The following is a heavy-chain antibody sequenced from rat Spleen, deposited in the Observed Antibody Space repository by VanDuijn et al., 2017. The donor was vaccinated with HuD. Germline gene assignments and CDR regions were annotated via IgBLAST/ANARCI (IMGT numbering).Heavy chain of an antibody. CDR1: GFTFSDYA. CDR2: ISIGGSST. J-gene: IGHJ1*01. V-gene: IGHV5-17*01. Sequence: EVQLVESGGGLVQPGRSLKLSCAASGFTFSDYAMAWVRQAPKKGLEWVASISIGGSSTYYRDSVKGRFSISRDDAKSTLYLQMDSLRSEDTATYYCARRGNSVYWNFDFWGPGTMVTVSS. CDR3: ARRGNSVYWNFDF. D-gene: IGHD4-4*01.